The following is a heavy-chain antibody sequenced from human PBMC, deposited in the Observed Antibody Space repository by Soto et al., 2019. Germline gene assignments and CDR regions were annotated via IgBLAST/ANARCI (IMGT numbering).Heavy chain of an antibody. CDR1: GYTFTGYY. CDR2: INPNSGGT. V-gene: IGHV1-2*02. CDR3: ARDSTFYGSGWFDP. J-gene: IGHJ5*02. Sequence: EASVKVSCKASGYTFTGYYMHWVRQAPGQGLEWMGWINPNSGGTNYAQKFQGRVTMTRDTSISTAYMELSRLRSDDTAVYYCARDSTFYGSGWFDPWGQGTLVTVSS. D-gene: IGHD3-10*01.